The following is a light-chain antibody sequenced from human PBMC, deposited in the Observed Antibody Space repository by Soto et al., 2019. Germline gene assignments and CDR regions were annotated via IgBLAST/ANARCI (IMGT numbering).Light chain of an antibody. J-gene: IGKJ2*01. CDR1: QSVTSSY. CDR3: QQYGDSPQT. CDR2: GAS. V-gene: IGKV3-20*01. Sequence: EVVLTQSPGTLSLSPGERATLSCRASQSVTSSYLAWYQQKPGQPPRLVVYGASSRASGVPDRFSGSGSGTDFSLTISRLEPEDFAVYYCQQYGDSPQTFGQGTKLEIK.